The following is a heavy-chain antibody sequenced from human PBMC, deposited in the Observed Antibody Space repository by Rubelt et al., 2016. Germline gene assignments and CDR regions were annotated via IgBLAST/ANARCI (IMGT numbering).Heavy chain of an antibody. V-gene: IGHV4-34*01. D-gene: IGHD1-26*01. CDR2: INHGGST. Sequence: QVQLQQWGAGLLKPSETLSLTCAVYGGSFSGHFWSWIRQPPGKGLEWIGEINHGGSTNYNPSLKSGVTRSVDTSKTQFYLKLSAVTAAETAVYYCARVGSYREDYWGQGTVVTVSS. CDR1: GGSFSGHF. J-gene: IGHJ4*02. CDR3: ARVGSYREDY.